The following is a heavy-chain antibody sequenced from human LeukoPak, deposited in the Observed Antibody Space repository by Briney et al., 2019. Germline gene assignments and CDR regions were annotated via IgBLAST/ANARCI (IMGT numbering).Heavy chain of an antibody. V-gene: IGHV1-69*13. CDR2: IIPFFGTA. J-gene: IGHJ4*02. CDR3: ARDSHRKYSYGLFDY. D-gene: IGHD5-18*01. Sequence: SVKVSCKASGGTFSSYTISWVRQAPGQGLEWMGGIIPFFGTANYAQKFQGRVTINADESTNTAYMELSNVRSEDTAVYYCARDSHRKYSYGLFDYWGQGTLVTVSS. CDR1: GGTFSSYT.